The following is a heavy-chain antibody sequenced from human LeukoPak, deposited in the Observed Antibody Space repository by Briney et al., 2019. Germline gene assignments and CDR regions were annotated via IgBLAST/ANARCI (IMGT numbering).Heavy chain of an antibody. CDR1: GGSISSYY. V-gene: IGHV4-59*08. J-gene: IGHJ6*02. CDR2: IYYSGST. CDR3: ARGPTVVYYYYGMDV. Sequence: RTSETLSLTCTVSGGSISSYYWSWIRQPPGKGLEWIGYIYYSGSTNYNPSLKSRVTISVDTSKKQFSLKLSSVTAADTAVYYCARGPTVVYYYYGMDVWGQGTTVTVSS. D-gene: IGHD4-4*01.